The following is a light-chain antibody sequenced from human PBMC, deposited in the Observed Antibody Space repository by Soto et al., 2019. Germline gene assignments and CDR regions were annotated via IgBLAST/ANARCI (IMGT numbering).Light chain of an antibody. V-gene: IGLV2-14*01. CDR3: SSYTSSSTNV. CDR2: DVS. J-gene: IGLJ1*01. CDR1: SSDVGGYNY. Sequence: QSVLTQPASVSGSPGQSITISYTGTSSDVGGYNYVSWYQQHPGKAPKLMIYDVSNRPSGASNRFSGSKSGNTASLTISGLQAEDEADYYCSSYTSSSTNVFGTGTKVTV.